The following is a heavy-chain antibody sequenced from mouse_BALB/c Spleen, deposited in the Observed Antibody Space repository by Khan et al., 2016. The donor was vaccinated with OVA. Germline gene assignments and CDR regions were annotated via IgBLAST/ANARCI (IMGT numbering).Heavy chain of an antibody. J-gene: IGHJ4*01. CDR1: GFSLTSYG. CDR2: IWGDGST. D-gene: IGHD2-1*01. CDR3: AKWGNSYYATDY. Sequence: VKLLESGPGLVAPSQSLSITCTVSGFSLTSYGVNWVRQPPGKGLEWLGVIWGDGSTNYHSALRSRLSISKDNSKNQVFLKLNSLQTDDTATYXCAKWGNSYYATDYWGQGTSVTVSS. V-gene: IGHV2-3*01.